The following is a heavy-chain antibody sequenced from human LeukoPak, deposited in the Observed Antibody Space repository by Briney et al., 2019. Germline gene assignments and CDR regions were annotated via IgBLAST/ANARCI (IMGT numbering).Heavy chain of an antibody. Sequence: SGTLSLTCAVSGGSISSTNWWTWVRRPPGKGLEWIGEIYHSGSTNYNPSLKGRVTISIDKSKNQFSLKLNSVTAADTAVYYCTRDLGSGRGYYWGQGTLVTVSS. CDR2: IYHSGST. V-gene: IGHV4-4*02. J-gene: IGHJ4*02. CDR3: TRDLGSGRGYY. D-gene: IGHD3-10*01. CDR1: GGSISSTNW.